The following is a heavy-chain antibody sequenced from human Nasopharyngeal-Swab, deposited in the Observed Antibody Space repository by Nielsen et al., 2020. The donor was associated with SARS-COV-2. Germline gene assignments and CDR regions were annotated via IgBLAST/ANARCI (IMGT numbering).Heavy chain of an antibody. CDR1: GGSISSSSYY. V-gene: IGHV4-39*07. Sequence: SETLSLTCTVSGGSISSSSYYWGWIRQPPGKGLEWIGSIYYSGSTYYNPSLKSRVTISVDTSKNQFSLKLSSVTAADTAVYYCARIQLWLSYYYSGMDVWGQGTTVTVSS. D-gene: IGHD5-18*01. CDR3: ARIQLWLSYYYSGMDV. CDR2: IYYSGST. J-gene: IGHJ6*02.